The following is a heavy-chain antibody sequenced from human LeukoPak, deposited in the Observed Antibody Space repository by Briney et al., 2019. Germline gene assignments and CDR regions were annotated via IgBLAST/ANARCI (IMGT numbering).Heavy chain of an antibody. D-gene: IGHD6-19*01. CDR1: GFTFSSYG. CDR3: VRDRGSSGWYDAFDI. J-gene: IGHJ3*02. CDR2: IWYDGSNK. Sequence: PGRSLRLSCAASGFTFSSYGMHWVRQAPGKGLEWVAVIWYDGSNKYYADSVKGRFTISRDNSKNTLYLQMNSLRAEDTAVYYCVRDRGSSGWYDAFDIWGQGTTVTVSS. V-gene: IGHV3-33*01.